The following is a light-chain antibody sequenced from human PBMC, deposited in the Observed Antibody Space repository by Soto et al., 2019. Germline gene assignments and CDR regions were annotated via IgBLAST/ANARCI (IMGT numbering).Light chain of an antibody. CDR2: DAS. V-gene: IGKV3-15*01. Sequence: EIVLTQSPATLSVSPGERATLSCRASQSVSSNLAWYRQTPGQAPRLLIYDASTRATSIPARFSGSGSGTEFTLTISSLQSEDFAVYYCQQYNNWPPWTFGQGTKVEIK. CDR3: QQYNNWPPWT. CDR1: QSVSSN. J-gene: IGKJ1*01.